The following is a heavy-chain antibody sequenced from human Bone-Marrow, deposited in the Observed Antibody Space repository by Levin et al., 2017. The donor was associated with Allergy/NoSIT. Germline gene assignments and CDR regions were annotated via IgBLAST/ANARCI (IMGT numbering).Heavy chain of an antibody. Sequence: GGSLRLSCAASGFTFSSYWMSWVRQAPGKGLEWVANIKQDGSEKYYVDSVKGRFTISRDNAKNSLYLQMNSLRAEDTAVYYCARDNRAIQLWQRGVEWFDPWGQGTLVTVSS. CDR1: GFTFSSYW. CDR2: IKQDGSEK. D-gene: IGHD5-18*01. J-gene: IGHJ5*02. V-gene: IGHV3-7*01. CDR3: ARDNRAIQLWQRGVEWFDP.